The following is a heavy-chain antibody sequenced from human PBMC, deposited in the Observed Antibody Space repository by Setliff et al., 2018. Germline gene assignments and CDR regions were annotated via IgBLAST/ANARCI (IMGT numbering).Heavy chain of an antibody. Sequence: GASVKVSCKASGGTFTSYDINWVRQATGQGLEWMGWMNPNSGNTGYAPKFQGRVTMTRNTSTSTVYMELSSLRSEDTAVYYCARPSGLTVVTKGVFDVWGQGTMVTVSS. CDR1: GGTFTSYD. J-gene: IGHJ3*01. CDR3: ARPSGLTVVTKGVFDV. D-gene: IGHD3-22*01. V-gene: IGHV1-8*01. CDR2: MNPNSGNT.